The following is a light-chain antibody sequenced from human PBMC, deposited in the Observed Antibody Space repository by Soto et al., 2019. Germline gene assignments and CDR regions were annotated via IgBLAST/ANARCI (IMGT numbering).Light chain of an antibody. J-gene: IGLJ1*01. CDR1: SSDVGDYPY. Sequence: QSALTQPASVSGSPGQSITISCTGTSSDVGDYPYVSWYRQHPGKVPKLIIYEVTNRPSGVSGRFSGSKSENTASLTISGLQAEDEADYYCSSYSRTNTLVFGSGTKLTVL. V-gene: IGLV2-14*01. CDR3: SSYSRTNTLV. CDR2: EVT.